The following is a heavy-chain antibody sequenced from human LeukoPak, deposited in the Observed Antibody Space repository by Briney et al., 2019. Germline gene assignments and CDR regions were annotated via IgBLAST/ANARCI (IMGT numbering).Heavy chain of an antibody. CDR1: GGSFSGYY. D-gene: IGHD3-22*01. CDR3: ARVYYDSSGYQTSDAFDT. CDR2: INHSGST. J-gene: IGHJ3*02. V-gene: IGHV4-34*01. Sequence: SETLSLTCAVYGGSFSGYYWSWIRQPPGKGLEWIGEINHSGSTNYNPSLKSRVTISVDTSKNQFSLKLSSVTAADTAVYYCARVYYDSSGYQTSDAFDTWGQGTMVTVSS.